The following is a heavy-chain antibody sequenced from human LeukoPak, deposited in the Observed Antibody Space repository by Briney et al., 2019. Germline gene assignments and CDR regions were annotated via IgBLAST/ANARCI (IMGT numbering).Heavy chain of an antibody. Sequence: GGSLRLSCAASGFTFSSCWMHWIRQAPGKGLVWVSRIHSDGIGTSYADSVRGRFTISRDNAKNTVYLQMNSLRAEDTAVYYCARDQGSFDYWGQGTLVTVSS. J-gene: IGHJ4*02. CDR2: IHSDGIGT. CDR3: ARDQGSFDY. V-gene: IGHV3-74*01. CDR1: GFTFSSCW.